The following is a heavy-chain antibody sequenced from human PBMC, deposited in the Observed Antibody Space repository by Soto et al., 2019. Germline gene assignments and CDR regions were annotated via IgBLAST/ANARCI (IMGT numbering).Heavy chain of an antibody. CDR1: GFTFDDYA. CDR3: AKGSGYSYGPSGYFDY. CDR2: ISWNSGSI. V-gene: IGHV3-9*01. Sequence: GGSLRLSCAASGFTFDDYAMHWVRQAPGKGLEWVSGISWNSGSIGYADSVKGRFTISRDNAKNSLYLQMNSLRAKDTALYYCAKGSGYSYGPSGYFDYRGQGTLVTVSS. J-gene: IGHJ4*02. D-gene: IGHD5-18*01.